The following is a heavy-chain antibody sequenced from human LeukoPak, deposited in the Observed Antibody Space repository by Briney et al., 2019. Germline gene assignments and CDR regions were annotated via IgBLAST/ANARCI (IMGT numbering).Heavy chain of an antibody. J-gene: IGHJ4*02. V-gene: IGHV4-34*01. CDR3: AISWSYYNNFDY. CDR2: INHSGST. D-gene: IGHD3-10*01. CDR1: GGSFSGYY. Sequence: SETLSLTCAVYGGSFSGYYWSWIRQPPGKGLERIGEINHSGSTNYNPSLKSRVTISVDTSKNQFSLKLSSVTAADTAVYYCAISWSYYNNFDYWGQGTLVTVSS.